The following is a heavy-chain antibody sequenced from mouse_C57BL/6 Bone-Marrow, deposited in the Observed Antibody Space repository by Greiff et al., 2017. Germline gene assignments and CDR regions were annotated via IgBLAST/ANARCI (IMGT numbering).Heavy chain of an antibody. J-gene: IGHJ4*01. D-gene: IGHD1-1*01. CDR1: GYTFTSYW. CDR3: ARPTGDAMDY. V-gene: IGHV1-55*01. Sequence: QVQLQQPGAELVKPGASVQMSCKASGYTFTSYWITWVKQRPGQGLEWIGDIYPGSGSTNYHEKFKSKATLTVDTSSSTAYMQLSSLTSEDSAVYYCARPTGDAMDYWGQGTSVTVSS. CDR2: IYPGSGST.